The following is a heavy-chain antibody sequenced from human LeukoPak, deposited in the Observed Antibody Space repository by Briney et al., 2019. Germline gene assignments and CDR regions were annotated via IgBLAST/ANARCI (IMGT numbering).Heavy chain of an antibody. Sequence: ASVKVSCKPSGYTFTSYDINWVRQATGQGLEWMGWMNPNSGNTGYAQKFQGRVTITRNTSISTAYMELSSLRSEDTAVYYCATGTDSSGYWVYFDYWGQGTLVTVSS. CDR2: MNPNSGNT. D-gene: IGHD3-22*01. CDR3: ATGTDSSGYWVYFDY. J-gene: IGHJ4*02. CDR1: GYTFTSYD. V-gene: IGHV1-8*03.